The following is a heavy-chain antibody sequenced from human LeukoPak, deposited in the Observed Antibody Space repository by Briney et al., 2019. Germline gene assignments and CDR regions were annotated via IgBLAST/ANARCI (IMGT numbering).Heavy chain of an antibody. CDR3: ARGLGLSGS. V-gene: IGHV4-34*01. Sequence: PSETLSLTCAVYGGPFSGYYWSWIRQPPGKGLEWIGEINHSGSTNYNPSLKSRVTISVDTSKNQFSLKLSSVTAADTAVYYCARGLGLSGSGGQGTRVTVSS. CDR2: INHSGST. CDR1: GGPFSGYY. D-gene: IGHD1-14*01. J-gene: IGHJ4*02.